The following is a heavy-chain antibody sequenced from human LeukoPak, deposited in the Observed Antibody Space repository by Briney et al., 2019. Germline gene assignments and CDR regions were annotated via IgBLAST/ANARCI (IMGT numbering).Heavy chain of an antibody. J-gene: IGHJ6*02. D-gene: IGHD3-22*01. Sequence: SETLSLTCTVSGGSISSYYWSWIRQPPGKGLEWIGYTYYSGSTNYSPSLKSRVTISVDTSKNQFSLKLSSVTAADTAVYYCARGPRAYYYDTRGGMDVWGQGTTVTVSS. CDR1: GGSISSYY. CDR3: ARGPRAYYYDTRGGMDV. CDR2: TYYSGST. V-gene: IGHV4-59*01.